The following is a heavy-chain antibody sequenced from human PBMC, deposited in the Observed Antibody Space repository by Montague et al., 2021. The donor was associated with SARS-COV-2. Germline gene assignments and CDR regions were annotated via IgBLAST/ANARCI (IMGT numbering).Heavy chain of an antibody. Sequence: SLRLSCAASGFTFSSYEMNWVRQAPGKGLEWVSYISSSGSTIYYADSVKGRFTISRDNAKNSLYLQMNSLGAEDTAIYYCASDSGIEIPDYYYSMDVWGQGTTVTVSS. CDR3: ASDSGIEIPDYYYSMDV. CDR1: GFTFSSYE. CDR2: ISSSGSTI. D-gene: IGHD5-24*01. V-gene: IGHV3-48*03. J-gene: IGHJ6*02.